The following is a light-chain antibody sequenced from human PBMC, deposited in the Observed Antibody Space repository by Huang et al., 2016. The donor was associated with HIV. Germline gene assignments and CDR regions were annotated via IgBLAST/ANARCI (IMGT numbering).Light chain of an antibody. V-gene: IGKV3-11*01. CDR1: QSMGTY. J-gene: IGKJ4*01. Sequence: EIVLTQSPVTLSLSPGDRATLSCRASQSMGTYLAWYQQKYGQAPRLLIYDVSNRAAGGPARFSASGSETDFTLTIASLDPDDFAIYHCQQRSKWPLTFGGGTKVEMK. CDR2: DVS. CDR3: QQRSKWPLT.